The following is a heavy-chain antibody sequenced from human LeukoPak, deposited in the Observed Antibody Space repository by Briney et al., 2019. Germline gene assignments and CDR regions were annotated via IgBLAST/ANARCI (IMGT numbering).Heavy chain of an antibody. CDR3: ARDSSGYYNYHYYMDG. CDR1: GGTFSSYA. CDR2: IIPIFGTA. D-gene: IGHD3-22*01. V-gene: IGHV1-69*06. J-gene: IGHJ6*03. Sequence: SVKVSCKASGGTFSSYAISWVRQAPGQGLEWMGGIIPIFGTANYAQKFQGRVTITADKSTSTAYMELRSLRSDDTAVYYCARDSSGYYNYHYYMDGWGKGTTVTVPS.